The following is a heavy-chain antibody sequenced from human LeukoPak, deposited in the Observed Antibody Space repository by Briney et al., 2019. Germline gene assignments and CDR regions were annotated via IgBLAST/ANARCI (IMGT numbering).Heavy chain of an antibody. J-gene: IGHJ4*02. D-gene: IGHD4-17*01. CDR3: ARESMYGDYNIDY. Sequence: SETLSLTCAVYGGSFSGYYWSWIRQPPGKGLEWIGEINHSGNTNYNPSLKSRVTISVDTSKNQFSLKLSSVTAADTAVYYCARESMYGDYNIDYWGQGTLVTVSS. CDR1: GGSFSGYY. CDR2: INHSGNT. V-gene: IGHV4-34*01.